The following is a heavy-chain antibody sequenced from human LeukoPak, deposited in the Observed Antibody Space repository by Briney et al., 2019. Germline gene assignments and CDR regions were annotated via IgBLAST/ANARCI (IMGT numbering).Heavy chain of an antibody. Sequence: GGSLRLSCAASGFTVSSNYMSWVRQAPGKGLEWVSVIYSGGSTNYADSVRGRFTISRDNSKNTLYLQMNSLRDEDTAVYYCARPLGYCSSTSCHDAFDIWGQGTMVTVSS. CDR1: GFTVSSNY. V-gene: IGHV3-53*01. CDR3: ARPLGYCSSTSCHDAFDI. J-gene: IGHJ3*02. D-gene: IGHD2-2*01. CDR2: IYSGGST.